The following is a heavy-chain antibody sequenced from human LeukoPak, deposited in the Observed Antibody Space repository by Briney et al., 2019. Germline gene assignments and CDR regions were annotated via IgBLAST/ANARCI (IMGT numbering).Heavy chain of an antibody. V-gene: IGHV3-74*01. D-gene: IGHD6-19*01. CDR1: GFSFSVYW. Sequence: PGGSLRLSCAASGFSFSVYWMHWVRQAPGKGPVWVSRIKTDGSITDYADFVKGRFTISRDNAKNSLYLQMSSLRVEDTAIYYCARERGSAWLIDFDYWGQGSLVTVSS. J-gene: IGHJ4*02. CDR3: ARERGSAWLIDFDY. CDR2: IKTDGSIT.